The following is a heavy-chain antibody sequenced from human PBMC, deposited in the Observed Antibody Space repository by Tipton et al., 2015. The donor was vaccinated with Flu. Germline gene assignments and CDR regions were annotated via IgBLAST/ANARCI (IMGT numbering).Heavy chain of an antibody. CDR2: ISTSGST. Sequence: GLVKPSETLSLTCTVSGGSVTSSYWSWIRQPAGKGLEWIGRISTSGSTNYNASLKSRVTISLDTSKNQFSLRVNSVTAADTAVYYCATSGWRDPRGSFDFWGQGTLVTVSS. J-gene: IGHJ4*02. CDR3: ATSGWRDPRGSFDF. CDR1: GGSVTSSY. V-gene: IGHV4-4*07. D-gene: IGHD5-24*01.